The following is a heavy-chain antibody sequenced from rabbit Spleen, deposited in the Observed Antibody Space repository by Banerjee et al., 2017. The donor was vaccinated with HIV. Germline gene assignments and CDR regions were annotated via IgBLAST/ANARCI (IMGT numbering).Heavy chain of an antibody. V-gene: IGHV1S45*01. CDR3: AREDVYGYPFPTKL. Sequence: QEQLEESGGDLVKPEGSLTLTCTASEFSFSYSYWICWVRQVPGKGLDWIACIYVGSGGGTKYASWAKGRFTISRTSSTTVTLQMSSLTAADTATYFCAREDVYGYPFPTKLWGPGTLVTVS. D-gene: IGHD6-1*01. J-gene: IGHJ4*01. CDR1: EFSFSYSYW. CDR2: IYVGSGGGT.